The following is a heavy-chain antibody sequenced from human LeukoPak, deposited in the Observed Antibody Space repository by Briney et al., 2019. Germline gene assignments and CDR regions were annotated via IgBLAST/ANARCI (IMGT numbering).Heavy chain of an antibody. J-gene: IGHJ3*02. CDR2: INHSGST. CDR1: GGSFSGYY. Sequence: PSETLSLTCAVYGGSFSGYYWSWIRQPPGKGLEWIGEINHSGSTNYNPSLKSRVTISVDTSKNQFSLKLSSVTAADTAVYCCARSMYRFSYYYGSGSYYGGTNDAFDIWGQGTMVTVSS. V-gene: IGHV4-34*01. CDR3: ARSMYRFSYYYGSGSYYGGTNDAFDI. D-gene: IGHD3-10*01.